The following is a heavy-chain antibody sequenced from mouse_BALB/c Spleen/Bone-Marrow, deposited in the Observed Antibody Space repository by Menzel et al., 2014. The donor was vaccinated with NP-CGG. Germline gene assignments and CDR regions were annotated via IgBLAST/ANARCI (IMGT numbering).Heavy chain of an antibody. CDR1: GYTFTIYW. J-gene: IGHJ4*01. D-gene: IGHD2-3*01. CDR3: TRLMGFYYAMDY. V-gene: IGHV1-5*01. CDR2: IYPGNSDT. Sequence: EVQLQQSGTVLARPGASVKMSCKASGYTFTIYWMHWVKQRPGQGLEWIGAIYPGNSDTSYNQKFKGKAKLTAVTSTSTAYMELSSLTNEDSAVYYCTRLMGFYYAMDYWGQGTSVTVSS.